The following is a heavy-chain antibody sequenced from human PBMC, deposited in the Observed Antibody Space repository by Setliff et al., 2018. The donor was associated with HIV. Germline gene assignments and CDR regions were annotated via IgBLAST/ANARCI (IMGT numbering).Heavy chain of an antibody. CDR1: GFSLRTYG. J-gene: IGHJ1*01. CDR3: ARDIVGSRYFQH. V-gene: IGHV3-33*05. D-gene: IGHD3-16*02. Sequence: PGGSLRLSCATSGFSLRTYGLHWVRQAPGKGLEWVAVISQDASKDYYADSVKGRFTISKDNSKNTLFLQMNSLRAEDTAIYYCARDIVGSRYFQHWGQGTLVTVSS. CDR2: ISQDASKD.